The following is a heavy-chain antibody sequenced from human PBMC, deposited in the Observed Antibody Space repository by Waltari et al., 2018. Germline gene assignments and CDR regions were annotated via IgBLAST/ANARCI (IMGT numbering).Heavy chain of an antibody. D-gene: IGHD3-16*01. J-gene: IGHJ6*02. Sequence: QVQLVQSGAEVKKPGASVKVSCNASGYTFTGYYMHWVRQAPGQGLEWMGWINPNSGGTNYAQKFQGRVTMTRDTSISTAYMELSRLRSDDTAVYYCARLPRPGDLNYYYYYGMDVWGQGTTVTVSS. V-gene: IGHV1-2*02. CDR1: GYTFTGYY. CDR3: ARLPRPGDLNYYYYYGMDV. CDR2: INPNSGGT.